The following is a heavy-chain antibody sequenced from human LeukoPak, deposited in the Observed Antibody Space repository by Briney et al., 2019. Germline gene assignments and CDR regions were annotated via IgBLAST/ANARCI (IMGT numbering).Heavy chain of an antibody. V-gene: IGHV1-18*01. CDR3: ARYGHSPFFDY. CDR2: INAYNGNT. D-gene: IGHD4-17*01. Sequence: ASVKVSCKASGHTFTSYGISWVRQAPGQGLEWMGWINAYNGNTNYAQKLQGRVTMTTDTSTSTAYMELRSLRSDDTAVYFCARYGHSPFFDYWGQGTLVIVSS. J-gene: IGHJ4*02. CDR1: GHTFTSYG.